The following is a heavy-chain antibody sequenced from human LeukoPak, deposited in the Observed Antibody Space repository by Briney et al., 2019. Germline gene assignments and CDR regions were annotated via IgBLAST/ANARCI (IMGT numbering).Heavy chain of an antibody. CDR3: AREELELRGWFDP. CDR1: GFTVSRNY. D-gene: IGHD1-26*01. Sequence: GGSLRLSCAASGFTVSRNYVSWVRQAPGKGLEWVSVIYSGGTTYYADSVKGRFIISRDTSKNTLYLQMNSLRVEDTAVYYCAREELELRGWFDPWGQGTLVTISS. CDR2: IYSGGTT. J-gene: IGHJ5*02. V-gene: IGHV3-66*01.